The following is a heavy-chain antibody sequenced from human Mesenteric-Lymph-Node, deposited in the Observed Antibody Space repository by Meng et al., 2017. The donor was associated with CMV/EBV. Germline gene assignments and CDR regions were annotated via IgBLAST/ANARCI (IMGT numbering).Heavy chain of an antibody. Sequence: CTVSGGSTSSGDYSWSWIRQPPGKGLEWIGYIYYSGSTYYNPSLKSRVTISVDTSKNQFSLKLSSVTAADTAVYYCARKDFWSPFDPWGQGTLVTVSS. D-gene: IGHD3-3*01. J-gene: IGHJ5*02. V-gene: IGHV4-30-4*08. CDR3: ARKDFWSPFDP. CDR1: GGSTSSGDYS. CDR2: IYYSGST.